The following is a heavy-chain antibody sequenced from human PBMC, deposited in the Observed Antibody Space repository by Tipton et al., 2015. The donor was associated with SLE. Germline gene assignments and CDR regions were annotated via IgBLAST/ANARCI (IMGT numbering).Heavy chain of an antibody. D-gene: IGHD3-10*01. CDR1: GGSISSGGYY. V-gene: IGHV4-31*03. J-gene: IGHJ6*02. CDR2: IYYSGST. Sequence: LRLSCTVSGGSISSGGYYWSWIRQHPGKGLEWIGYIYYSGSTYYNPSLKSRVTISVDTSKNQLSLKLSSVTAADTAVYYCAREWVTMVQGVQGGMDVWGQGTTVTVSS. CDR3: AREWVTMVQGVQGGMDV.